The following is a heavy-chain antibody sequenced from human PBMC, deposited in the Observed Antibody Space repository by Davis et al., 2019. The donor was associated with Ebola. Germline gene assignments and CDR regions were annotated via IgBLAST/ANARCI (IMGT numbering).Heavy chain of an antibody. CDR3: AREPWGSGSLGYFDY. Sequence: GESLKISCAASGFTFSSYGMHWVRQAPGKGLEWVAFIRYDGSNKYYADSVKGRFTISRDNSKNTLYLQMNSLRAEDTAVYYCAREPWGSGSLGYFDYWGQGTLVTVSS. V-gene: IGHV3-30*02. CDR1: GFTFSSYG. J-gene: IGHJ4*02. D-gene: IGHD3-10*01. CDR2: IRYDGSNK.